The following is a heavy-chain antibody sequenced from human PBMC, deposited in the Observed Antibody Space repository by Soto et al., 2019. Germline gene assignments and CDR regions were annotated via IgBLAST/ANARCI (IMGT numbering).Heavy chain of an antibody. CDR2: INHSGNT. J-gene: IGHJ5*01. D-gene: IGHD3-3*01. Sequence: PSETLSLTCAVYGGSFSGHYWSWIRQPPGKGLEWIGEINHSGNTNYYPSLKSRVTILVDTSKNQFSLKLSSVTAADTAVYFCARGQVVHYDFWSGYSSRVHDFFDSWGQGTLVTVSS. V-gene: IGHV4-34*01. CDR1: GGSFSGHY. CDR3: ARGQVVHYDFWSGYSSRVHDFFDS.